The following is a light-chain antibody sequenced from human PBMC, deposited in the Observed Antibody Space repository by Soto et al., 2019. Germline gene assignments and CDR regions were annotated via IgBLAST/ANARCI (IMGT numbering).Light chain of an antibody. Sequence: QAVVTQEPSLTVSPGGTVTLTCGSSTGPVTSGHYPYWFQQKPGQAPRTLIYDTNNKHSWTPARFSGSLLGGKAALTLSGAQPEDEAEYYCLLSYSGAQSGVFGTGTKRTVL. J-gene: IGLJ1*01. V-gene: IGLV7-46*01. CDR3: LLSYSGAQSGV. CDR2: DTN. CDR1: TGPVTSGHY.